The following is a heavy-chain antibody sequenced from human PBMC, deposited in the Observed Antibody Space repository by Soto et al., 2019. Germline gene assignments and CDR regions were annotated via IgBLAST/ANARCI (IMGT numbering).Heavy chain of an antibody. Sequence: LSLTCAISGDTVSSNSAAWNWIRQSPSIGLEWLGRTYYRSKWYNDYAVSVKSRITFNPDTSKNQFSLHLSSVTPEDTAVYFCARGPQYYGLAFDFWSKGSLVTVSS. V-gene: IGHV6-1*01. J-gene: IGHJ4*02. D-gene: IGHD4-17*01. CDR2: TYYRSKWYN. CDR1: GDTVSSNSAA. CDR3: ARGPQYYGLAFDF.